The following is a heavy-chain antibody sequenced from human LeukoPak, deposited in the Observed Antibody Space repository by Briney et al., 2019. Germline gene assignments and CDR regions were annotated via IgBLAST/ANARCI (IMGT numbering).Heavy chain of an antibody. CDR2: INHSGST. D-gene: IGHD4-17*01. CDR1: GGSISSSSYY. CDR3: ARRGDQTTVITTPFDY. J-gene: IGHJ4*02. Sequence: SETLSLTCTVSGGSISSSSYYWSWIRQPPGKGLEWIGEINHSGSTNYNPSLKSRVTISVDTSKNQFSLKLSSVTAADTAVYYCARRGDQTTVITTPFDYWGQGTLVTVSS. V-gene: IGHV4-39*07.